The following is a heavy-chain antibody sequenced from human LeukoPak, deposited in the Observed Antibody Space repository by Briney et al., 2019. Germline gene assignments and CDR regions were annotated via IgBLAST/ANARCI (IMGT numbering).Heavy chain of an antibody. V-gene: IGHV1-69*01. J-gene: IGHJ6*03. CDR2: IIPIFGTA. D-gene: IGHD4-17*01. Sequence: SVKVSXKASGGTFSSYAISWVRQAPGQGLEWMGGIIPIFGTANYAQKFQGRVTITADESTSTAYMELSSLRSEDTAVYYCATAHDYGERTYYYYYMDVWGKGTTVTVSS. CDR3: ATAHDYGERTYYYYYMDV. CDR1: GGTFSSYA.